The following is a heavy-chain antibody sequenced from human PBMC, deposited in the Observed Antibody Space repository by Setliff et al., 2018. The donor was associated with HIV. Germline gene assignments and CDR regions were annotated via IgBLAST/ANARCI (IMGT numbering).Heavy chain of an antibody. D-gene: IGHD5-18*01. CDR1: GGSNSSFY. V-gene: IGHV4-59*01. J-gene: IGHJ4*02. CDR2: IYYSGST. Sequence: SETLSLTCTVSGGSNSSFYWTWIRQPPGKGLEWIGYIYYSGSTNYNPSLKSRLTISVDTSKNQVSLKLSSVTAADTAVYYCARAGSYGWDYWGQGTLVTVSS. CDR3: ARAGSYGWDY.